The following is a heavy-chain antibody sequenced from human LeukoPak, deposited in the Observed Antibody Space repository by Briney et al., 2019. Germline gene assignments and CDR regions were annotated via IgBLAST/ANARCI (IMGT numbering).Heavy chain of an antibody. Sequence: SQTLSLTCTVSGGSISSGSYYWSWIRQPAGKGLEWIGRIYTSGSTNYNPSLKSRVTISVDTSKNQFSLKLSSVTPADTAVYYCARDNDFWSAWGQGTLVTVSS. CDR3: ARDNDFWSA. CDR1: GGSISSGSYY. D-gene: IGHD3-3*01. J-gene: IGHJ5*02. V-gene: IGHV4-61*02. CDR2: IYTSGST.